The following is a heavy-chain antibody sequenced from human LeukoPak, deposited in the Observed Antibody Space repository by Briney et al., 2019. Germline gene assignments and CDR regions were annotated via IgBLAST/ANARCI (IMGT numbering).Heavy chain of an antibody. D-gene: IGHD3-10*01. Sequence: GASVKVSCKASGYTFTTYGISWVRQAPGQGLEWMGWIRLYSGNTNYAQKLRGRVSMTTDTSTSTAFMEVRSLRSDDTAVYYCATDNYGRGVFDYWGQGTLVTVSS. CDR3: ATDNYGRGVFDY. CDR2: IRLYSGNT. J-gene: IGHJ4*02. CDR1: GYTFTTYG. V-gene: IGHV1-18*01.